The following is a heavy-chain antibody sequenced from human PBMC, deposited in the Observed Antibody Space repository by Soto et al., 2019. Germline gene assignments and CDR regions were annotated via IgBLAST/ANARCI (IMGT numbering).Heavy chain of an antibody. Sequence: SVKVPCKASGGTFSSYALSWVRQAPGQGLEWMGGIIPIFGTANYAQKFQGRVTITADESTSTAYMELSSLRSEDTAVYYCARGRDIVVVPAAIYYWGQGTLVTVSS. V-gene: IGHV1-69*01. CDR3: ARGRDIVVVPAAIYY. CDR1: GGTFSSYA. D-gene: IGHD2-2*01. J-gene: IGHJ4*02. CDR2: IIPIFGTA.